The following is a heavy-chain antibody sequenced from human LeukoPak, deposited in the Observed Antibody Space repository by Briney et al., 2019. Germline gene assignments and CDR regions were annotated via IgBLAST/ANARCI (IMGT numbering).Heavy chain of an antibody. CDR1: GSTFSSYA. D-gene: IGHD3/OR15-3a*01. CDR2: ISGNGGNT. Sequence: GGSLRLSCAASGSTFSSYAMTWVRQAPGKGLEWVSSISGNGGNTYYAGSVKGRFTISRDNSKKTLYLQMNSLRAEDRAVYYCAKQYSDFWSGNPNWGQGTLVTVSS. V-gene: IGHV3-23*01. CDR3: AKQYSDFWSGNPN. J-gene: IGHJ4*02.